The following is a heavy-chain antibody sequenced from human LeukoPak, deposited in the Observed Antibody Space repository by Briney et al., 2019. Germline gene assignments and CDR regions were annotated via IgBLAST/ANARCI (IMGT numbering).Heavy chain of an antibody. CDR2: IKKDGSEK. CDR3: ARDTYDFWRWVSES. D-gene: IGHD3-3*01. CDR1: GFTFSSYW. J-gene: IGHJ4*02. Sequence: PGGSLRLSCAASGFTFSSYWMSWVRQAPGKGLEWVANIKKDGSEKYYVDAVKGRFTISRDNAKTSLYLQMNSLRAEDTAVYYCARDTYDFWRWVSESWGQGTLVTVSS. V-gene: IGHV3-7*03.